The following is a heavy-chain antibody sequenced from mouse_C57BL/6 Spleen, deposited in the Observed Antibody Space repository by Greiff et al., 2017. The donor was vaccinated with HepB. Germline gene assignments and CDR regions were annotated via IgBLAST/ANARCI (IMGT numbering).Heavy chain of an antibody. CDR2: IYPGDGDT. Sequence: QVHVKQSGPELVKPGASVKISCKASGYAFSSSWMNWVKQRPGKGLEWIGRIYPGDGDTNYKGKFKGKATLTADKSSSTAYMQLSSLTSEDSAVYFCARSSIYYGTPYAMDYWGQGTSVTVSS. CDR1: GYAFSSSW. V-gene: IGHV1-82*01. D-gene: IGHD2-1*01. J-gene: IGHJ4*01. CDR3: ARSSIYYGTPYAMDY.